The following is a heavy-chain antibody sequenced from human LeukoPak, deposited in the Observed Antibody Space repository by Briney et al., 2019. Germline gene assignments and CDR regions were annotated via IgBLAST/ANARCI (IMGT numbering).Heavy chain of an antibody. D-gene: IGHD2-15*01. Sequence: AETLSLTCTVSGGSISSYYWSWIRQPPGKGLEWIGYIYYSGSTNYNPSLKSRVTISVDTSKNQFSLKLSSVTAADTAVYYCAREGYCTGGSCYDDGTIDYWGQGTLVTVSS. CDR1: GGSISSYY. CDR2: IYYSGST. CDR3: AREGYCTGGSCYDDGTIDY. V-gene: IGHV4-59*01. J-gene: IGHJ4*02.